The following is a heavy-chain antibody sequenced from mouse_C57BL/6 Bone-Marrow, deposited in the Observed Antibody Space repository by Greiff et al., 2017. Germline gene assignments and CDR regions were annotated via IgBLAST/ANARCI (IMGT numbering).Heavy chain of an antibody. CDR3: ARDDNVSCWYFSY. CDR2: INPNNGGT. V-gene: IGHV1-26*01. D-gene: IGHD2-4*01. Sequence: VQLQQPGPELVKPGASVKLSCKASGYTFTDYYMNWVKQSHGKSLEWIGEINPNNGGTSYNQKLKGKATFTVEKSSRTAYMELRSLTSEDSAVYYCARDDNVSCWYFSYWGQGTILTLSS. CDR1: GYTFTDYY. J-gene: IGHJ2*01.